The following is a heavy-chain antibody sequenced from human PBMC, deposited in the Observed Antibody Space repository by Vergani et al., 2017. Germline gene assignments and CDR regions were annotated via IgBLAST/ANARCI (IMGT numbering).Heavy chain of an antibody. CDR3: ARISGLKSRAFDI. CDR1: GFTFSSYE. CDR2: ISSSGSTI. Sequence: EVQLVESGGGLVQPGGSLRLSCAASGFTFSSYEMNWVRQAPGKGLEWVSYISSSGSTIYYADSVKGRFTISRDNAKNSLYLQMNSLRAEDTAVYYCARISGLKSRAFDIWGQGTMVTVSS. V-gene: IGHV3-48*03. D-gene: IGHD2-2*01. J-gene: IGHJ3*02.